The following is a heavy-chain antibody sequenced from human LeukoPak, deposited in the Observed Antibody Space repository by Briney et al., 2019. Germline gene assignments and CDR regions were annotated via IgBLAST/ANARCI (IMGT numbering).Heavy chain of an antibody. CDR3: ATTYYDISYGMDV. Sequence: SETLSLTCTVSGGSISSYYWSWIRQPPGKGLEWIGYIYYSGSTNYNPSLKSRVTISVDTSKNQFSLKLSSVTATDTAVYYCATTYYDISYGMDVWGQGTTVTVSS. J-gene: IGHJ6*02. V-gene: IGHV4-59*08. D-gene: IGHD3-9*01. CDR1: GGSISSYY. CDR2: IYYSGST.